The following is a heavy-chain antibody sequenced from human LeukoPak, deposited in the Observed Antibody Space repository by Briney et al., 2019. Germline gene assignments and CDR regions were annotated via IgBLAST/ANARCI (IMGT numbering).Heavy chain of an antibody. D-gene: IGHD3-3*01. CDR2: MNPNSGNT. V-gene: IGHV1-8*03. CDR3: ARAGGYDFWSGYYPYYYYYMDV. J-gene: IGHJ6*03. Sequence: ASVKVSCKASGYTFTSYDINWVRQATGQGLEWMGWMNPNSGNTGYAQKFQGRVTITRNTSISTAYMELSSLRSEDTAVYYCARAGGYDFWSGYYPYYYYYMDVWGKGTTVTVSS. CDR1: GYTFTSYD.